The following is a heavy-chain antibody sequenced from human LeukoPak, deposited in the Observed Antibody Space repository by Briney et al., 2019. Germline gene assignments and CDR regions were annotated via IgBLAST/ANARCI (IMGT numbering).Heavy chain of an antibody. CDR1: GFTFSTYA. J-gene: IGHJ4*02. D-gene: IGHD7-27*01. V-gene: IGHV3-23*01. Sequence: GGTLRLSCAASGFTFSTYAMSWVRQAPGKGLEWVSSITGTGAGYSTYYADSVKGRFTISRDNSKNTQYLQMNSLGAEDTAVYYCAKDRGGTGNAYYFDSWGQGTLVTVSS. CDR3: AKDRGGTGNAYYFDS. CDR2: ITGTGAGYST.